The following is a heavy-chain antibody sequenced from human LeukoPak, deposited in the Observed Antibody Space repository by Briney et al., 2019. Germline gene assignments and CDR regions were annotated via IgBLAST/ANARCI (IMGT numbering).Heavy chain of an antibody. CDR2: INPSGGST. CDR1: GYTFTSYY. D-gene: IGHD6-19*01. CDR3: ARGIAVAEASFDY. V-gene: IGHV1-46*01. J-gene: IGHJ4*02. Sequence: GASVKVSCKASGYTFTSYYMHWVRQAPGQGLEWMGIINPSGGSTSYAQKFQGRVTMTTDTSTSTAYMELRSLRSDDTAVYYCARGIAVAEASFDYWGQGTLVTVSS.